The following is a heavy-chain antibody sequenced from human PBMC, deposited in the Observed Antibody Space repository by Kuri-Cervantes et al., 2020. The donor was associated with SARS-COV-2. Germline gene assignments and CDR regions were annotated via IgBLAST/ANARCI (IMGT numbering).Heavy chain of an antibody. V-gene: IGHV1-2*04. CDR1: GYTFTGYY. CDR2: INPNSGGT. CDR3: ARDLWSVVRGVIARWFDP. J-gene: IGHJ5*02. D-gene: IGHD3-10*01. Sequence: ASAKVSCKASGYTFTGYYMHWVRQAPGQGLEWMGWINPNSGGTNYAQKFQGWVTMTRDTSISTAYMELSRLRSDDTAVYYCARDLWSVVRGVIARWFDPWGQGTLVTVSS.